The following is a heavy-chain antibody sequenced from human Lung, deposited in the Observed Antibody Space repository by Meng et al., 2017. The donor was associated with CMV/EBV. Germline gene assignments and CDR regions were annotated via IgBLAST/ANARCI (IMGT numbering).Heavy chain of an antibody. D-gene: IGHD5-12*01. CDR3: ARGDYSGYDVPDY. V-gene: IGHV3-21*06. CDR1: GFMFSSYT. CDR2: ISSSSAYI. Sequence: ESLKISXAASGFMFSSYTMNWVRQAPGRGLEWVSSISSSSAYIFYADSVKGRFTISRDNAKNSLNLQMHSLRAEDTALYYCARGDYSGYDVPDYWGQGTLVTFSS. J-gene: IGHJ4*02.